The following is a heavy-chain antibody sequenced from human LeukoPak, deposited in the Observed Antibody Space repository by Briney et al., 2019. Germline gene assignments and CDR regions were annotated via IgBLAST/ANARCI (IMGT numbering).Heavy chain of an antibody. J-gene: IGHJ3*02. CDR3: AREPNAMVRGVIGDAFDI. CDR1: GYTFTSYG. V-gene: IGHV1-18*01. D-gene: IGHD3-10*01. CDR2: ISAYNGNT. Sequence: ASVKVSCKASGYTFTSYGISWVRQAPGQGLEWMGWISAYNGNTNYAQKFQGRVTMTRDTSISTAYMELSRLRSDDTAVYYCAREPNAMVRGVIGDAFDIWGQGTMVTVSS.